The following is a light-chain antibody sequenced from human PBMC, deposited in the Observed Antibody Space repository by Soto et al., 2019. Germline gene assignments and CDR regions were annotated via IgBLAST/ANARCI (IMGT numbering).Light chain of an antibody. Sequence: EIVLTQSPGTLSLSPGERATLSCRASQSVSSSYLAWYQQKPGQAPRLLIYGASSRATGIPDRFSGSGSGTDFTRTISRLEPEDFAVYYCQQYGSSPQTLGQGTRLEIK. CDR2: GAS. V-gene: IGKV3-20*01. CDR3: QQYGSSPQT. CDR1: QSVSSSY. J-gene: IGKJ5*01.